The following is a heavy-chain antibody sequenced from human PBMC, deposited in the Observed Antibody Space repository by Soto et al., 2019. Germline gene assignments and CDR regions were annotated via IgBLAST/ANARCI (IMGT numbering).Heavy chain of an antibody. CDR3: AKGLRPWNHMVA. CDR1: GFTFSTFA. D-gene: IGHD1-1*01. V-gene: IGHV3-23*01. CDR2: ISASGTHT. J-gene: IGHJ6*03. Sequence: EVQLLESGGGFVQPGGSLRLSCAASGFTFSTFAMTWVRQAPGKGLEWVSSISASGTHTYHADSGRGRFTISRDDSINALYLPLTSLRGGDTAVYYCAKGLRPWNHMVAWGRGTTVTVSS.